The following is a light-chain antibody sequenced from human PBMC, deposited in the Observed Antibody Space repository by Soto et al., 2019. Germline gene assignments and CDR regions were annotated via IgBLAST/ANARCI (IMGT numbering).Light chain of an antibody. CDR1: QSVGSY. J-gene: IGKJ4*01. CDR3: QERSDWPST. Sequence: EIVLTQSPATLSLSPGDRATLSCRASQSVGSYLGWYQQRPGQAPRLLIYDASNRATGIRARFSCSGSGTAFSLTITSLAPEDLAAYYYQERSDWPSTFGGGTKVDIK. CDR2: DAS. V-gene: IGKV3-11*01.